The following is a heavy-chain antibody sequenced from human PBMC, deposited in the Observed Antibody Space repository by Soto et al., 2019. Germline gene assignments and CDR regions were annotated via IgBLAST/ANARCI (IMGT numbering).Heavy chain of an antibody. D-gene: IGHD3-22*01. Sequence: RASVKVSCKTSGGTFSTYAIDWVRRAPGQGLEWMGGITPVFGTANYAQKVQGRITITADESTSTAYMELRSLRSEDTAVYYCARGVHYDSSGYYYFYWGQGTLVTVSS. CDR3: ARGVHYDSSGYYYFY. V-gene: IGHV1-69*13. CDR2: ITPVFGTA. CDR1: GGTFSTYA. J-gene: IGHJ4*02.